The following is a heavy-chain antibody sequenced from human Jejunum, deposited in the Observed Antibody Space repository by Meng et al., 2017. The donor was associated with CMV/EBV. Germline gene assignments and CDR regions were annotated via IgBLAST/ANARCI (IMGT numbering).Heavy chain of an antibody. Sequence: KASGYTFPGYYMHWVRQAPGQGLEWMGWISPNSGGTNYAQRFQGRVTMTGDTSITTAYMELSKLRSDDTAVYYCARQTGSSFYFDYWGQGTLVTVSS. CDR3: ARQTGSSFYFDY. D-gene: IGHD6-6*01. V-gene: IGHV1-2*02. J-gene: IGHJ4*02. CDR2: ISPNSGGT. CDR1: GYTFPGYY.